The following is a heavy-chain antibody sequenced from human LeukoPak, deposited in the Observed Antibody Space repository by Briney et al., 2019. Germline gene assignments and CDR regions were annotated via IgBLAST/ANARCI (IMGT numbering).Heavy chain of an antibody. V-gene: IGHV3-7*04. CDR1: EFTFSGYW. J-gene: IGHJ3*02. D-gene: IGHD6-13*01. CDR2: IKQDGSEK. CDR3: ARDWQWQQLDGDAFDI. Sequence: GGSLRLSCAASEFTFSGYWMSWVRQAPGKGLEWVANIKQDGSEKYYVDSVKGRFTISRDNAKNSLFLQMNSLRAEDTAVYYCARDWQWQQLDGDAFDIWGQGTMVTVSS.